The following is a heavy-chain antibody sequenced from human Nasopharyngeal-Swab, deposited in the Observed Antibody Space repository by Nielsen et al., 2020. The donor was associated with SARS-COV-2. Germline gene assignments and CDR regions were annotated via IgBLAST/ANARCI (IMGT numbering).Heavy chain of an antibody. Sequence: GESLKISCAGSGFVVSSSFMSWVRQAPGKGLEWVSVTYSGGSTYYADSVSGRFTISRDDSKNTLDLQMDSLGAEDTAVYYCAGDWGDWGQGTLVTVSS. J-gene: IGHJ4*02. CDR2: TYSGGST. CDR3: AGDWGD. CDR1: GFVVSSSF. V-gene: IGHV3-53*01. D-gene: IGHD3-16*01.